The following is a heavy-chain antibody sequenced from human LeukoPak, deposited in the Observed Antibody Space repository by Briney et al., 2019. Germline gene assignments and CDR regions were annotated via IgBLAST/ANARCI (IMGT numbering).Heavy chain of an antibody. D-gene: IGHD2-2*01. J-gene: IGHJ4*02. V-gene: IGHV4-34*01. CDR2: VNHSGST. CDR3: ARGKSSNSQPILDY. CDR1: GGSFSGYY. Sequence: SETLSLTCAVYGGSFSGYYWSWIRQPPGKGLEWIGEVNHSGSTNYNPSLKSRVTISVDTSKNQFSLKLSSVTAADTALYYCARGKSSNSQPILDYWGQGTLVTVSS.